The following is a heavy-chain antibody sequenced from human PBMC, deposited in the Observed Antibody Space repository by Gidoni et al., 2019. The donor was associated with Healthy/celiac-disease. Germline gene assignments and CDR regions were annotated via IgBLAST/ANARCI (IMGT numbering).Heavy chain of an antibody. CDR1: GFTFSSYA. D-gene: IGHD2-2*01. Sequence: QVQLVESGGGVVQPGRSLRLSCAASGFTFSSYAMHWVRQAPGKGLEWVAVISYDGSNKYYADSVKGRFTISRDNSKNTLYLQMNSLRAEDTAVYYCARSYSGRSSTSCYHPWGQGTLVTVSS. J-gene: IGHJ5*02. CDR3: ARSYSGRSSTSCYHP. V-gene: IGHV3-30-3*01. CDR2: ISYDGSNK.